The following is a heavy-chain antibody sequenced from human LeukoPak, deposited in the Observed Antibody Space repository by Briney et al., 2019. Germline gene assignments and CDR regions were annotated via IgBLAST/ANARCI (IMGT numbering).Heavy chain of an antibody. V-gene: IGHV3-74*01. CDR2: INSDGSST. CDR3: ARGKGGYLFDY. J-gene: IGHJ4*02. D-gene: IGHD3-22*01. Sequence: GGSLRLSCAASGFTFSSYWMYWVRQAPGKGLVWVSRINSDGSSTSYADSVKGRFTISRDNVKNTLFLQMNSLRAEDTAVYYCARGKGGYLFDYWGQGTLVTVSS. CDR1: GFTFSSYW.